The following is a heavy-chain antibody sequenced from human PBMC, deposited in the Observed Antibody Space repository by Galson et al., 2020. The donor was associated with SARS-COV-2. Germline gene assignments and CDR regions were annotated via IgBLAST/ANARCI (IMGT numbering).Heavy chain of an antibody. V-gene: IGHV4-4*02. D-gene: IGHD1-26*01. CDR3: ARVFRFSGSYYFDY. CDR1: GGSISSSNW. Sequence: ASETLSLTCAVSGGSISSSNWWSWVRQPPGKGLEWIGEIYHSGSTNYNPSLKSRVTISVDKSKNQFSLKLSSVTAADTAVYYCARVFRFSGSYYFDYWGQGTLVTVSS. J-gene: IGHJ4*02. CDR2: IYHSGST.